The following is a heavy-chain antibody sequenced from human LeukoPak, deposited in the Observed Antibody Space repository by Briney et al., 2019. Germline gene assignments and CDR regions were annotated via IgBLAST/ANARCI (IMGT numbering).Heavy chain of an antibody. D-gene: IGHD6-19*01. CDR1: GYSISSGYY. CDR2: IYHSGRT. J-gene: IGHJ5*02. CDR3: ARGQYSSGWYWFDP. Sequence: SETLSLTCTVSGYSISSGYYWGWIRQPPGKGLEWIGSIYHSGRTYYNPYLKSRVTISVDRSKNQFSLKVSSVTAADTAVYYCARGQYSSGWYWFDPWGQGTLVTVSS. V-gene: IGHV4-38-2*02.